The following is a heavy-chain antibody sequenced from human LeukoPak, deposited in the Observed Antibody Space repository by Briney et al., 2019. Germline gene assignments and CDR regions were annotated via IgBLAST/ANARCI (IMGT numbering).Heavy chain of an antibody. CDR3: ARAQAVVVVAAAYYYYYYMDV. CDR1: GFTFSSYW. Sequence: GGSLRLSRAASGFTFSSYWMSWVRQAPGKGLEWVANIKQDGSEKYYVDSVKGRFTISRDNAKNSLYLQMNSLRAEDTAVYYCARAQAVVVVAAAYYYYYYMDVWGKGTTVTISS. V-gene: IGHV3-7*01. D-gene: IGHD2-15*01. J-gene: IGHJ6*03. CDR2: IKQDGSEK.